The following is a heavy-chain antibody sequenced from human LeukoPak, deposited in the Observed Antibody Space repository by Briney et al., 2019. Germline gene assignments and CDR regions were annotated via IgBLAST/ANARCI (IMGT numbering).Heavy chain of an antibody. V-gene: IGHV3-74*01. Sequence: PGGSLRLSCVASGFTFTTYWMHWVRQAPGKGLVWVSRINGDGSNSNYADSVKGRFTISRDNARNTLYLQMSGLRAEDTALYYCARTSPTSHFDFWGQGTLVTVSS. J-gene: IGHJ4*02. CDR1: GFTFTTYW. D-gene: IGHD3-16*01. CDR2: INGDGSNS. CDR3: ARTSPTSHFDF.